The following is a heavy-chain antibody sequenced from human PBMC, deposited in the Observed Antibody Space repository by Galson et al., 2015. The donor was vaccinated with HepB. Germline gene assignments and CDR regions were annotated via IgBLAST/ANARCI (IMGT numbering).Heavy chain of an antibody. CDR3: AKHQIDFRGVADAFHI. D-gene: IGHD3-10*01. V-gene: IGHV3-23*01. Sequence: SLRLSCAASGFTFSNYAMSWVRQAPGKGLEWVSSISGDGGRTFYADSVKGRFTIPRDDSKSTLYLQMTSLRAEDTAVYYCAKHQIDFRGVADAFHIWGQGTMVTVSS. CDR1: GFTFSNYA. J-gene: IGHJ3*02. CDR2: ISGDGGRT.